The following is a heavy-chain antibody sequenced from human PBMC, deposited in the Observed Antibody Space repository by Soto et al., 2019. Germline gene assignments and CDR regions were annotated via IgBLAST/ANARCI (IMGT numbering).Heavy chain of an antibody. V-gene: IGHV4-59*01. Sequence: SETLSLTCIVSDGYISGYFWSWTRQPPGKGLERIDYIHDTKTTNYNPSLKRRDTMPLDTSKNQLFLRLTSLTAADTAVYYCARGTSSWSWKFDYWGQGILVTVS. CDR2: IHDTKTT. CDR3: ARGTSSWSWKFDY. CDR1: DGYISGYF. D-gene: IGHD6-13*01. J-gene: IGHJ4*02.